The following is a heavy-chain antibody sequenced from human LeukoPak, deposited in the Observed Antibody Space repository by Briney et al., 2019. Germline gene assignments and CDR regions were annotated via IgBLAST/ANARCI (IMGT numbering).Heavy chain of an antibody. CDR1: GYXFAKYA. CDR3: ARSILVVPVASHLNYGVDV. Sequence: ASVKVXXKASGYXFAKYAIHWVRQAPGQRLEWMGWINAGDGSTRYSQKFHGGVTITRDTSASTAYMELSSLRSEDTAVYYCARSILVVPVASHLNYGVDVWGQGTTVTVSS. CDR2: INAGDGST. V-gene: IGHV1-3*01. J-gene: IGHJ6*02. D-gene: IGHD2-2*01.